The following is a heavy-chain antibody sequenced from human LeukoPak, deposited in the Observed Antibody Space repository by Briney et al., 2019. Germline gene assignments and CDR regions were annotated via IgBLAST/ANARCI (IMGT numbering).Heavy chain of an antibody. J-gene: IGHJ5*02. Sequence: SVKVSCKASGGTFSSYVISWVRQAPGQGXEWMGRIIPILGIANYAQKFQGRVTITADKSTSTAYMELSSLRSEDTAVYYCARDSAAVGSDHWGQGTLVTVSS. D-gene: IGHD6-13*01. CDR1: GGTFSSYV. CDR3: ARDSAAVGSDH. V-gene: IGHV1-69*04. CDR2: IIPILGIA.